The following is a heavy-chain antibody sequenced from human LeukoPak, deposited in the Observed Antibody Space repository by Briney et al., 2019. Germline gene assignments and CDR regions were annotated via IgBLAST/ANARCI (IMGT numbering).Heavy chain of an antibody. CDR3: ARAPRGLRPIDY. CDR1: GYTFTGYY. D-gene: IGHD4-17*01. Sequence: GASVKVSCKASGYTFTGYYMHWVRQAPGQGLEWMGRINPNSGGTNYAQKFQGRATMTRDTSISTAYMELSRLRSDDTAVYYCARAPRGLRPIDYWGQGTLVTVSS. V-gene: IGHV1-2*06. J-gene: IGHJ4*02. CDR2: INPNSGGT.